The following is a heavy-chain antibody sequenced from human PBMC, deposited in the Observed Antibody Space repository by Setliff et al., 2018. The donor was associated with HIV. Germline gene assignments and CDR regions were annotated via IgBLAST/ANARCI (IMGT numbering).Heavy chain of an antibody. CDR1: GHTFTAYY. V-gene: IGHV1-2*06. J-gene: IGHJ3*02. CDR3: ASKVYCTNGVCLYAFDI. CDR2: VNPNSGGT. D-gene: IGHD2-8*01. Sequence: ASVTVSCTASGHTFTAYYMHWVRQAPGHGLEWMGRVNPNSGGTNYAQKFQGRVTVTRDTSISTAFMELSRLRSDNTALYYCASKVYCTNGVCLYAFDIWGQGTMVTVSS.